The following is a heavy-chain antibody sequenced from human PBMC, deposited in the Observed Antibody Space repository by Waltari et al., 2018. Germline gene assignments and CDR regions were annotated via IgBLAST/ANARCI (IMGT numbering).Heavy chain of an antibody. CDR2: ISYSEGP. J-gene: IGHJ2*01. CDR1: GDTVDLYS. V-gene: IGHV4-59*02. D-gene: IGHD2-15*01. CDR3: VRGGGFRWFDV. Sequence: QLQLQESGPGLVKSSETLSLTCTVTGDTVDLYSWSWVRQSSGKTFEWLGYISYSEGPQYNPAVQSRLTLPLDTSKNHFFLSLRAVTAADTGLYFCVRGGGFRWFDVWGHGTLVSVPS.